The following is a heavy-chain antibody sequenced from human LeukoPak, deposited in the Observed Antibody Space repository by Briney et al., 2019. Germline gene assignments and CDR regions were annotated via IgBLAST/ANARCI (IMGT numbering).Heavy chain of an antibody. CDR2: IYYSGST. D-gene: IGHD5-24*01. V-gene: IGHV4-39*01. J-gene: IGHJ3*02. CDR1: GGSISSSSYY. CDR3: ARGDESTILTMAFDI. Sequence: PSETLSLTCTVSGGSISSSSYYWGWIRQPPGKGLEWIGSIYYSGSTYYNPSLKSRVTISVDTSKNQFSLKLSSMTAADTAVYYCARGDESTILTMAFDIWGQGTMVTVSS.